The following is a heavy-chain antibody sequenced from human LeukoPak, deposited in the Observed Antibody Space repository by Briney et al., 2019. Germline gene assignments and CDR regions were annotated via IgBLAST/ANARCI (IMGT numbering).Heavy chain of an antibody. CDR2: IYSGGST. D-gene: IGHD1-26*01. CDR3: ARESVGRTFDY. CDR1: GFTVSSNY. V-gene: IGHV3-66*02. Sequence: GGSLRLSCAASGFTVSSNYMGWVRQAPGKGLEWVSVIYSGGSTYYADSVKGRFTISRDNSKNTLYLQMNSLRAEDTAVYYCARESVGRTFDYWGQGTLVTVSS. J-gene: IGHJ4*02.